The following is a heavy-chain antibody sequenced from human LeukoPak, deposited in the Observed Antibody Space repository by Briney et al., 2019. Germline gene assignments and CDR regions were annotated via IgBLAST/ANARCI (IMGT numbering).Heavy chain of an antibody. J-gene: IGHJ4*02. CDR1: GFTFSNYA. CDR3: AKDATPHIAAAGNDY. Sequence: GRSLRLSCAASGFTFSNYAMHWVRQAPGKGLEWVAVIWYDGSNKYYADSVMGRFTISRDNSKNTLYLQMNSLRAEDTAVYYCAKDATPHIAAAGNDYWGQGTLVTVSS. CDR2: IWYDGSNK. D-gene: IGHD6-13*01. V-gene: IGHV3-33*06.